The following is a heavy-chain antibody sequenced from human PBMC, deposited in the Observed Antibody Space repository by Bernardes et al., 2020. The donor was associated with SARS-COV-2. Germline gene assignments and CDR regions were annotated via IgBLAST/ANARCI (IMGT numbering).Heavy chain of an antibody. V-gene: IGHV3-74*01. J-gene: IGHJ4*02. CDR2: INEDGRVI. D-gene: IGHD2-15*01. CDR1: GFTFSSYW. CDR3: ARDFSGNFDY. Sequence: GGSLRLSRAASGFTFSSYWMHWVRQAPGKGLVWVARINEDGRVINYADSVRGRFTIYRDIADNKLYLQMKSLRADDTAVYYCARDFSGNFDYWGQGTLVTVSS.